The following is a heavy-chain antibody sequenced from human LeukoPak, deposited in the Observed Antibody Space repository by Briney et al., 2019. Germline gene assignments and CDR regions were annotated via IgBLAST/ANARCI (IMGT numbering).Heavy chain of an antibody. V-gene: IGHV3-23*01. CDR2: ISDSGGGT. CDR1: GFTFSSYA. Sequence: PGGSLRLSCAASGFTFSSYAMTWVRQAPGKGLEWVSGISDSGGGTYYADSVKGRFTISRDNSKTTLDLQMNSLRAEDTAVYYCAKAVTGSPRVFEYWGQGTLVTVSS. D-gene: IGHD6-19*01. CDR3: AKAVTGSPRVFEY. J-gene: IGHJ4*02.